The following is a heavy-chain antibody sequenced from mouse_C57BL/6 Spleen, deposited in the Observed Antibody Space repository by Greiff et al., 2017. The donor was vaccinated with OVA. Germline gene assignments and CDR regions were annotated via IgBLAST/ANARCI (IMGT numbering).Heavy chain of an antibody. CDR1: GYTFTSYG. V-gene: IGHV1-81*01. CDR3: ARGAKLTGAYYFDY. Sequence: QVQLQQSGAELARPGASVKLSCKASGYTFTSYGISWVKQRTGQGLEWIGEIYPRSGNTYYNEKFKGKATLTADKSSSTAYMELRSLTSEDSAVYFCARGAKLTGAYYFDYWGQGTTLTVSS. D-gene: IGHD4-1*01. J-gene: IGHJ2*01. CDR2: IYPRSGNT.